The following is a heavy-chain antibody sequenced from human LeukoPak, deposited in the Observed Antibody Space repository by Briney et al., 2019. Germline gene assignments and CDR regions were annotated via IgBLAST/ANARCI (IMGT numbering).Heavy chain of an antibody. Sequence: ASVKVSCKASGYTFTSYDINWVRQATGQGLEWMGWMNPNSGNTGYAQKFQGRVTMTRNTSISTAYMELSSLRSEDTAAYYCATTRMVTGAFDIWGQGTMVTVSS. V-gene: IGHV1-8*01. J-gene: IGHJ3*02. CDR1: GYTFTSYD. D-gene: IGHD5-18*01. CDR2: MNPNSGNT. CDR3: ATTRMVTGAFDI.